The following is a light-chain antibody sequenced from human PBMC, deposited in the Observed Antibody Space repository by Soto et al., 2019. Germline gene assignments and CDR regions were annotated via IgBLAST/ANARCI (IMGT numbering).Light chain of an antibody. J-gene: IGKJ1*01. CDR2: GAS. V-gene: IGKV3-20*01. CDR3: QQYGSSPTWT. Sequence: ESVLTQSPGTLSLSPGERATPSCRASQSVSSNYLAWYQQKPGQAPRLLIYGASTRATGIPDRFSGSGSGTDFTLTISRLEPEDSAVYYCQQYGSSPTWTFGQGTKVDSK. CDR1: QSVSSNY.